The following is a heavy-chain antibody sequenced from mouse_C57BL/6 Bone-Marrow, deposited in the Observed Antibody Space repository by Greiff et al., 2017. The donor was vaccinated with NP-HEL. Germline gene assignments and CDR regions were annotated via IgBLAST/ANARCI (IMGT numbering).Heavy chain of an antibody. Sequence: VQLQQSGAELVRPGASVKLSCTASGFNIKDDYMHWVKQRPEQGLEWIGWIDPENGDTEYASKFQGKATITADTSSNTAYLQLSSLTSEDTAVYYCTTGGIYYDYDDYWGQGTTLTVSS. J-gene: IGHJ2*01. CDR1: GFNIKDDY. CDR2: IDPENGDT. CDR3: TTGGIYYDYDDY. V-gene: IGHV14-4*01. D-gene: IGHD2-4*01.